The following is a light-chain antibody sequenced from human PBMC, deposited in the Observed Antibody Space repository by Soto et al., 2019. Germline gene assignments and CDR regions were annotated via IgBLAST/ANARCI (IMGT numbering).Light chain of an antibody. CDR3: QQYDSYSYT. Sequence: IQMTQSPSTLSASVGDRVTITCRASQTIGNWLAWYQQKTGKAPKLLIYDASSLERGVPSRFSGSRSGTECTLTISSLQPDDFSTYYCQQYDSYSYTFGQGTKLEIK. J-gene: IGKJ2*01. CDR1: QTIGNW. CDR2: DAS. V-gene: IGKV1-5*01.